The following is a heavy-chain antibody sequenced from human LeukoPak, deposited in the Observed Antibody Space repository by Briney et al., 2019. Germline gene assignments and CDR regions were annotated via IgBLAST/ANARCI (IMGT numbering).Heavy chain of an antibody. D-gene: IGHD5-18*01. CDR1: GFTFSSYA. CDR3: ARGRGIQLWLVPTDY. Sequence: QPGRSLRLSCAASGFTFSSYAMHWVRQAPGKGLEWVAVISYDGSNKYYVDSVKGRFTISRDNSKNTLYLQMNSLRAEDTAVYYCARGRGIQLWLVPTDYWGQGTLVTVSS. V-gene: IGHV3-30-3*01. J-gene: IGHJ4*02. CDR2: ISYDGSNK.